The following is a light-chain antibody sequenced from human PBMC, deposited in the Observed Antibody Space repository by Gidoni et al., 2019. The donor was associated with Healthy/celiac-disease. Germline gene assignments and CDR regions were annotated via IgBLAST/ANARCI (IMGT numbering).Light chain of an antibody. CDR2: LGS. CDR1: QSLLHSNGYNY. J-gene: IGKJ2*01. Sequence: DIVMTQSPLSLPVTPGEPASISCRSSQSLLHSNGYNYLDWYLQKRGQSPQLLIYLGSNRASGVPDRFSGSGSGTDFTLKISRVEAEDVGVYYCMQALQTPYTFGQXTKLEIK. CDR3: MQALQTPYT. V-gene: IGKV2-28*01.